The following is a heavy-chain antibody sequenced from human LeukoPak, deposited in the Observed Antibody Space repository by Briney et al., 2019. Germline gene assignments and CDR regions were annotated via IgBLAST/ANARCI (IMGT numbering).Heavy chain of an antibody. Sequence: PGGSLRLSCAASGFTVSSNYMSWVRQAPGKGLEWVSVIYSGGSTYYADSVKGRFTISRDNSRNTLYLQINSLRAEDTAVYYCARGGYYGSGSYPIVYYATDVWGQGTTVTVSS. J-gene: IGHJ6*02. V-gene: IGHV3-53*01. CDR2: IYSGGST. CDR3: ARGGYYGSGSYPIVYYATDV. D-gene: IGHD3-10*01. CDR1: GFTVSSNY.